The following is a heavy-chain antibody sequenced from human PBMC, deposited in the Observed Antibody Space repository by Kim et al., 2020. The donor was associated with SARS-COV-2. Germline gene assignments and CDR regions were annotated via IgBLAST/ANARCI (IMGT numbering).Heavy chain of an antibody. CDR3: ARNPYYYDSSGYWGKPSYYGMDV. J-gene: IGHJ6*02. D-gene: IGHD3-22*01. Sequence: SETLSLTCTVSGGSISSYYWSWIRQPPGKGLEWIGCIYYSGSTNYNPSLKSRVTISVDTSKNQFSLKLSSVTAADTAVYYCARNPYYYDSSGYWGKPSYYGMDVWGQGTTVTVSS. V-gene: IGHV4-59*01. CDR2: IYYSGST. CDR1: GGSISSYY.